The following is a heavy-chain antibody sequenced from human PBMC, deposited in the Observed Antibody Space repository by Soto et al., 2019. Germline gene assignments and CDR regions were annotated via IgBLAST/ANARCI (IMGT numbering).Heavy chain of an antibody. D-gene: IGHD2-15*01. J-gene: IGHJ4*02. CDR2: INAGNGNT. CDR3: ARSEDIVVVVARRYFDY. CDR1: GYSFTRYG. Sequence: ASVKVSCKASGYSFTRYGISWVRQAPGQRLEWMGWINAGNGNTKYSQKFQGRVTITRDTSASTAYMELSSLRSEDTAVYYCARSEDIVVVVARRYFDYWGQGTLVTVSS. V-gene: IGHV1-3*01.